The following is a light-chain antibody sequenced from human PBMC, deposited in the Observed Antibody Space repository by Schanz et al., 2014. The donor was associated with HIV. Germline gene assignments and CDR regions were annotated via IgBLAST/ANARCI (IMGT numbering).Light chain of an antibody. CDR3: SSFAGSNIPWV. J-gene: IGLJ3*02. Sequence: SVLTQPASVSGSPGQSITISCTGTSSDVGGSHSVSRFQQNPGKAPRLLIYDVPNRPSGVSNRFSGSKSGNTASLTISGLQAEDEADYYCSSFAGSNIPWVFGGGTKLTVL. CDR1: SSDVGGSHS. V-gene: IGLV2-14*03. CDR2: DVP.